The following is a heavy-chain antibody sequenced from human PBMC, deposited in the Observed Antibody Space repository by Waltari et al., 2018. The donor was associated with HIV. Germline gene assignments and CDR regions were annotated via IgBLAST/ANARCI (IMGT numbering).Heavy chain of an antibody. CDR2: IYYSGST. V-gene: IGHV4-31*11. CDR3: AAGGGYDFWNGDYGFGLDV. CDR1: GGSISSGGYY. D-gene: IGHD3-3*01. Sequence: QVQLQESGPGLVKPSQSLSLTCAVSGGSISSGGYYWSWIRQHPGKGLEFIGYIYYSGSTYYNPSLNSRINISADTSKNQFSLRLKSVTAADTAVYYCAAGGGYDFWNGDYGFGLDVWSQGTRVTVS. J-gene: IGHJ6*02.